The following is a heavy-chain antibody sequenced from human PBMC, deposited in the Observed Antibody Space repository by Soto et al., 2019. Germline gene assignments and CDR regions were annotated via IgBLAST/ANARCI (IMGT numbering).Heavy chain of an antibody. CDR2: IYYSGST. Sequence: PSETLSLTCTVSGGSISSSSYYWGWIRQPPGKGLEWIGSIYYSGSTYYNPSLKSRVTISVDTSKNQFPLKLSSVTAADTAVYYCARCRDGYPLYDYWGQGTLVTVSS. J-gene: IGHJ4*02. D-gene: IGHD5-12*01. V-gene: IGHV4-39*01. CDR1: GGSISSSSYY. CDR3: ARCRDGYPLYDY.